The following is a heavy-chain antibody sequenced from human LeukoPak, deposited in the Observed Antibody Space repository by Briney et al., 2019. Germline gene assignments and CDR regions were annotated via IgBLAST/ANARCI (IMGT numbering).Heavy chain of an antibody. CDR1: RFPLSSYA. J-gene: IGHJ4*02. V-gene: IGHV3-64*01. CDR3: ARSSVVVVSILDY. CDR2: ISSNGGST. Sequence: GGSLTLSCAASRFPLSSYAMHWVRQAPGKGLEYVSAISSNGGSTSYANSVKGRFTISRDNSKNTLYLQMGSLRAEDMAVYYCARSSVVVVSILDYWGPGALVTVSS. D-gene: IGHD2-2*01.